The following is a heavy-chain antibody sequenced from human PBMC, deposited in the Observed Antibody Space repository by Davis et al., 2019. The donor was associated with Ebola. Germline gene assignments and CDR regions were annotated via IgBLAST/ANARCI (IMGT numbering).Heavy chain of an antibody. Sequence: PGGSLRLSCAVSGFTFSSYWMSWVRQAPGKGLEWVAHIKEDGSVKSYVDSVKGRFTISRDNARNSLYLQINSLSAEDTAVYYCARNKLGVIGFDVWGQGTMVTVSS. J-gene: IGHJ3*01. CDR3: ARNKLGVIGFDV. CDR1: GFTFSSYW. D-gene: IGHD3-10*01. V-gene: IGHV3-7*03. CDR2: IKEDGSVK.